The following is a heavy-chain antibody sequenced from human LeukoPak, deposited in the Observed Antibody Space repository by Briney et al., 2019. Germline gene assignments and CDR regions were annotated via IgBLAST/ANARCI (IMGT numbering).Heavy chain of an antibody. CDR3: ARVFGVDSSGYSPDY. J-gene: IGHJ4*02. D-gene: IGHD3-22*01. V-gene: IGHV1-2*02. Sequence: ASVKVSCKASGYAFTGYYMHWVRQAPGQGLEWMGWINPNSDGTNYAQKFQGRVTMTRDTSISTAYMELSRLRSDDTAVYYCARVFGVDSSGYSPDYWGQGTLVTVSS. CDR2: INPNSDGT. CDR1: GYAFTGYY.